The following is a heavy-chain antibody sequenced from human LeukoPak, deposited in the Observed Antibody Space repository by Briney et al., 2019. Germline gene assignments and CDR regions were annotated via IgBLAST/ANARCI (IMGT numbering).Heavy chain of an antibody. D-gene: IGHD6-19*01. J-gene: IGHJ4*02. Sequence: SETLSLTCTVSGGSISSYYWSWIRQPAGKGLEWIGRIYTSGSTNYNPSLKSRVTMSVDTSKNQFSLKLSSVTAADTAVYYCARGPFRIAVAGTRTRHSPFDYWGQGTLVTVSS. CDR1: GGSISSYY. V-gene: IGHV4-4*07. CDR2: IYTSGST. CDR3: ARGPFRIAVAGTRTRHSPFDY.